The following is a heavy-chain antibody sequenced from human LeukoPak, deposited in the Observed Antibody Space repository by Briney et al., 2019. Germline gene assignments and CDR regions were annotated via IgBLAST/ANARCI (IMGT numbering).Heavy chain of an antibody. CDR3: ARDRSDYYGSEYYMDV. D-gene: IGHD3-10*01. Sequence: PGGSLRLSCAASGFTFSSYAMHWVRQAPGKGLEWVAVISYDGSNKYYADSVKGRFTISRDNSKNTLYLQMNSLRAEDTAVYYCARDRSDYYGSEYYMDVWAKGPRSPSP. J-gene: IGHJ6*03. V-gene: IGHV3-30-3*01. CDR1: GFTFSSYA. CDR2: ISYDGSNK.